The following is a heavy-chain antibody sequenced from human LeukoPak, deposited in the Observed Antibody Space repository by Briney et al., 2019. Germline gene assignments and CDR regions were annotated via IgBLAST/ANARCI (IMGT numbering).Heavy chain of an antibody. D-gene: IGHD6-19*01. CDR1: GFTFSSYS. V-gene: IGHV3-21*04. CDR3: AKMRRGWGLFDS. Sequence: PGGSLRLSCAASGFTFSSYSMNWVRQAPGKGLEWVSSISSSSSYIYYADSVKGRFTISRDNSMSAVYMQMNNLRPDDSAIYYCAKMRRGWGLFDSWGQGILVTVSS. CDR2: ISSSSSYI. J-gene: IGHJ4*02.